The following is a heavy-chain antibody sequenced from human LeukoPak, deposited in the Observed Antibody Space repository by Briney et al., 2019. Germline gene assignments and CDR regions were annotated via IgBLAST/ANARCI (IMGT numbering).Heavy chain of an antibody. D-gene: IGHD3-10*01. J-gene: IGHJ6*02. CDR2: INPNSGGT. Sequence: ASVKVSCKASGYTFTGYYMHWVRQAPGQGLEWMGWINPNSGGTNYAQKFQGRVTMTRDTSISTAYMELSRQRSDDTAVYYCARARGSGNGYYGMDVWGQGTTVTVSS. CDR3: ARARGSGNGYYGMDV. CDR1: GYTFTGYY. V-gene: IGHV1-2*02.